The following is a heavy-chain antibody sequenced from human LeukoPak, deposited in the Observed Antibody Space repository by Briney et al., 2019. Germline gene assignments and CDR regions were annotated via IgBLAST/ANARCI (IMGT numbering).Heavy chain of an antibody. CDR1: GFTVSRNY. Sequence: GGSLRLSCAASGFTVSRNYMSWVRQAPGRGLEWVSVIYSGGNTYYADFVKGRFTISRDNSKNTLYLQINSLTAEDTAVYYCANLPRGDYWGLGTLVTVSS. CDR2: IYSGGNT. CDR3: ANLPRGDY. J-gene: IGHJ4*02. V-gene: IGHV3-53*01. D-gene: IGHD3-10*01.